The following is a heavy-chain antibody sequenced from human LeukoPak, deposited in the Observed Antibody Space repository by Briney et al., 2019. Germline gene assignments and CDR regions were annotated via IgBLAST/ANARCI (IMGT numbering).Heavy chain of an antibody. CDR2: ISSNSGTI. J-gene: IGHJ4*02. Sequence: GGSLRLSCAGSGFTFSSNSMNWVRQAPGKGLEWVSYISSNSGTIYYADSVKGRFTISRDNAKNSLYLQMNSLRAKDTAVYYCARSFDSWGQGTLVTVSS. V-gene: IGHV3-48*04. CDR1: GFTFSSNS. CDR3: ARSFDS.